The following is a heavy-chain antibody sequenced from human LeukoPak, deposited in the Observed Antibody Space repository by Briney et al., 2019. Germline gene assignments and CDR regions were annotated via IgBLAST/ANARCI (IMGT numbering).Heavy chain of an antibody. J-gene: IGHJ3*01. D-gene: IGHD4-17*01. V-gene: IGHV3-30*18. CDR1: GFTFSNYG. CDR3: AKRRGDYV. Sequence: GGSLRLSCAASGFTFSNYGMHWVRQTPGKGLEWVAVISYDGSNKYYADSVKGRFTISRDNSKNTLYLQMNSLRAEDTAVYYCAKRRGDYVWGQGTMVTVSS. CDR2: ISYDGSNK.